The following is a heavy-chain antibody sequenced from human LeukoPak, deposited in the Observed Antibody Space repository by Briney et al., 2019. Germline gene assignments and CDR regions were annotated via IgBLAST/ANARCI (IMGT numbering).Heavy chain of an antibody. V-gene: IGHV3-7*01. CDR3: VRRPFGADY. Sequence: GGSLRLSCAASGFTFSNYWMGWVRQPPGKGLQWVANIKEDGSEKYYVDSVKGRFTISRDNAKNSVYLQMNSLRVEDTAVYYCVRRPFGADYWGQGTLVTVSS. J-gene: IGHJ4*02. CDR1: GFTFSNYW. CDR2: IKEDGSEK. D-gene: IGHD3-10*01.